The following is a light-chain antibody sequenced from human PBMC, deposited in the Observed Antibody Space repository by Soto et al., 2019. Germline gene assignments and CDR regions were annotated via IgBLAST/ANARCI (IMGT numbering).Light chain of an antibody. Sequence: DLQMTQSPSTLSASVGDSVTITCRASQSLSGWLTWYQQKPGKAPKLLIYQASSLKSGVPSRFSGSGSGTEFTLTISSLQPVDFATYYCQQYHSYPLTFGGGTKVEIK. V-gene: IGKV1-5*03. J-gene: IGKJ4*01. CDR3: QQYHSYPLT. CDR1: QSLSGW. CDR2: QAS.